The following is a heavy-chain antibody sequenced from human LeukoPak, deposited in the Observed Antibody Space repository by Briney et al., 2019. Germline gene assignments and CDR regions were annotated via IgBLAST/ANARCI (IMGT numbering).Heavy chain of an antibody. V-gene: IGHV4-38-2*02. J-gene: IGHJ4*02. Sequence: PSETLSLTCTVSGYSISSGYYWGWIRQPPGKGLEWIGSIYHSGSTYYNPSLKSRVTISVDTSKNQFSLKLSSVTAADTAVYYCARVGSGWPLLVYWGQGTPVTVSS. CDR3: ARVGSGWPLLVY. D-gene: IGHD6-19*01. CDR1: GYSISSGYY. CDR2: IYHSGST.